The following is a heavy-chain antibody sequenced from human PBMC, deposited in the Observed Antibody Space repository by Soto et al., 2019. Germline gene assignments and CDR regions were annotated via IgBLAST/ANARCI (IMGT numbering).Heavy chain of an antibody. CDR2: IIPIFGTA. D-gene: IGHD3-22*01. CDR1: GGTFSSYA. CDR3: ARAEPYYYDSSGYYGGNDY. V-gene: IGHV1-69*01. Sequence: QVQLVQSGAEVKKPGSSVKVSCKASGGTFSSYAISWVRQAPGQGLEWMGGIIPIFGTANYAQKFQGRVTITADESTSKAYMELSSLRSEDTAVYYCARAEPYYYDSSGYYGGNDYWGQGTLVTVSS. J-gene: IGHJ4*02.